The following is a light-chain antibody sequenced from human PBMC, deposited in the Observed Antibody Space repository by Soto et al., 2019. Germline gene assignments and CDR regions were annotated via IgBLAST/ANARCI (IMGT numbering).Light chain of an antibody. CDR2: ATS. V-gene: IGKV1-39*01. CDR3: QETYSHPCA. CDR1: QSISTY. J-gene: IGKJ3*01. Sequence: DIQMTQSPPSLSASVGDTITITCRASQSISTYLNWYQLKPGRAPRLLIYATSSLHGGVPSRFSGSVSGTDFSLTISSLQPEDFATYVCQETYSHPCAFGPGTKVD.